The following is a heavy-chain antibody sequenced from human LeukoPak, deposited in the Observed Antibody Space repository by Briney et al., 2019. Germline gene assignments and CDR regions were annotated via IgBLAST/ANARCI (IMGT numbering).Heavy chain of an antibody. CDR3: ARGEAAGTFDY. CDR1: GGSITGYY. D-gene: IGHD6-13*01. CDR2: IYYSGGT. Sequence: SETLSLTCTVSGGSITGYYWNWIRQPPGKGLEWIGYIYYSGGTYYNPSLESRVTISVDTSKSQFSLKLSSVTAADTAVYYCARGEAAGTFDYWGQGTLVTVSS. J-gene: IGHJ4*02. V-gene: IGHV4-59*12.